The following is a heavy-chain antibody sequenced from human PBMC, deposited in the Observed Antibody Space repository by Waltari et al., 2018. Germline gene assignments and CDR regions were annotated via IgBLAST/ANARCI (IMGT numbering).Heavy chain of an antibody. J-gene: IGHJ4*02. D-gene: IGHD6-19*01. CDR2: IYYSGST. V-gene: IGHV4-39*01. Sequence: QLQLPESCPGLVKPSATLSHTSPVPGDSYSRSSYYWGRFPRPPGKGLAWIGSIYYSGSTYYNPSLKSRVTISVYTSKNQFSLKLSSVTAADTAVYYCASLRSGWYFDYWGQGTLVTVSS. CDR1: GDSYSRSSYY. CDR3: ASLRSGWYFDY.